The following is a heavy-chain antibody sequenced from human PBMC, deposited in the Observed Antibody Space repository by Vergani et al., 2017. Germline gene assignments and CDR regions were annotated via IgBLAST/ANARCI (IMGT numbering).Heavy chain of an antibody. Sequence: QVQLVQSGAEVKKPGASVKVSCKTSGYTFTSYGISWVRQAPGQGLEWMGWISAYNGNTNYAQKLQGRVTMTTDTSTSTAYMELRSLRSDDTAVYYCARDAPYYDSSGYHDYWGQGTLVTVSS. V-gene: IGHV1-18*01. D-gene: IGHD3-22*01. J-gene: IGHJ4*02. CDR1: GYTFTSYG. CDR3: ARDAPYYDSSGYHDY. CDR2: ISAYNGNT.